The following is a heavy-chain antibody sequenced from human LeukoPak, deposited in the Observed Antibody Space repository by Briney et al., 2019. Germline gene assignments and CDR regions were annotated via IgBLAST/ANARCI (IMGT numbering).Heavy chain of an antibody. V-gene: IGHV4-61*02. CDR2: IYTSGST. CDR1: GGSISSGSYY. Sequence: SQTLSLTCTVSGGSISSGSYYWSWIRQPAGKGLEWIGRIYTSGSTNYNPSLKSRVTISVDTSKNQFSLKLSSVTAADTAVYYCATIPAESIHFDYWGQGTLVTVSS. D-gene: IGHD6-25*01. J-gene: IGHJ4*02. CDR3: ATIPAESIHFDY.